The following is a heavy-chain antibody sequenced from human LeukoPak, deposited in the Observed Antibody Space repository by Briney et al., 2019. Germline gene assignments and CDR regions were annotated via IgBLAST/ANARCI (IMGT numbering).Heavy chain of an antibody. CDR1: TFNFIYDG. CDR2: ISYDGHTK. Sequence: PGGSLRLSCLDSTFNFIYDGMHSVRQAPGKGLEWLALISYDGHTKFYVHSLKGRFTSSRDNSNNTPYVQIHSLTPDHTVLYHCAKDDCGGDCGYFASGGKGPLVTVSS. J-gene: IGHJ4*02. CDR3: AKDDCGGDCGYFAS. V-gene: IGHV3-30*18. D-gene: IGHD2-21*02.